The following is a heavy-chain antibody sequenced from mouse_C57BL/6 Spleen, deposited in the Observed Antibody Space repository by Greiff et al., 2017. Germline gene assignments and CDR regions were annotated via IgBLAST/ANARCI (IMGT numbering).Heavy chain of an antibody. D-gene: IGHD2-3*01. CDR2: IYPSDSET. Sequence: QVQLQQPGAELVRPGSSVKLSCKASGYTFTSYWMDWVKQRPGQGLEWIGNIYPSDSETHYNQKFKDKATLTVDKSSSTAYMQLSSLTSEDSAVYSWARIGIYDGYYDAMDYWGQGTSVTVSS. J-gene: IGHJ4*01. CDR1: GYTFTSYW. V-gene: IGHV1-61*01. CDR3: ARIGIYDGYYDAMDY.